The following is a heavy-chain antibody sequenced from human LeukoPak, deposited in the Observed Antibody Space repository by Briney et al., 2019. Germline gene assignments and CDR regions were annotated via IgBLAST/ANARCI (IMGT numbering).Heavy chain of an antibody. CDR1: GGSISSNY. V-gene: IGHV4-59*01. J-gene: IGHJ4*02. Sequence: SETLSLTCNVSGGSISSNYWSWIRQPPGKGLEWIGYFHDSESTNYNPSLKSRVSISVDTSKKQVSLKLSSMTAADTAVYYRARGDASGRPGIAFDYWGQGTLVTVSS. D-gene: IGHD1-26*01. CDR3: ARGDASGRPGIAFDY. CDR2: FHDSEST.